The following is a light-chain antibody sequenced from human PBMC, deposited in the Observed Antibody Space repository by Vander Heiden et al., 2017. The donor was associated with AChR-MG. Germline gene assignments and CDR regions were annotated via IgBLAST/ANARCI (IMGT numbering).Light chain of an antibody. CDR3: QQYKNWPPRT. Sequence: EVVMTPSPATLSVSPGGSAPLSSRASQSVSSYVAWYQQKPGQAPRLLIYGASTRATGIPARFSGSGSGTEFTLTISSRQAEDFAVYYCQQYKNWPPRTFGQGTKLEIK. J-gene: IGKJ2*01. V-gene: IGKV3-15*01. CDR1: QSVSSY. CDR2: GAS.